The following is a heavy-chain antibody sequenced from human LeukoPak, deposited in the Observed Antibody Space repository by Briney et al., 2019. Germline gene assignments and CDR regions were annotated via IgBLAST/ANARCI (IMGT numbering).Heavy chain of an antibody. CDR3: ARGTGNYYYDMDV. CDR1: GFIFSSHG. V-gene: IGHV3-33*01. Sequence: GGSLRLSCAASGFIFSSHGMHWGRQAPGKGLEWVAVIRYDGSNKYYADSVKGRFTISRDNSKNTLYLQMNSLRGEDTAVYYCARGTGNYYYDMDVWGQGTTVTVSS. CDR2: IRYDGSNK. J-gene: IGHJ6*02. D-gene: IGHD1-1*01.